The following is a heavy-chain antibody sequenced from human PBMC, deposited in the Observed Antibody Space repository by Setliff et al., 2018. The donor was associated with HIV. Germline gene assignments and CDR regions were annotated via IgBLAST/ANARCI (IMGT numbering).Heavy chain of an antibody. CDR2: IYPADSDT. Sequence: PGESLKISCKGSGYSFTCYWIGWVRQMPGKGLEWMGIIYPADSDTRYSPSFQGQVTISADKSINTAYLQWSSLKASDTAMYYCARVLVGANDAFDIWGQGTMVTVSS. V-gene: IGHV5-51*01. D-gene: IGHD1-26*01. CDR1: GYSFTCYW. J-gene: IGHJ3*02. CDR3: ARVLVGANDAFDI.